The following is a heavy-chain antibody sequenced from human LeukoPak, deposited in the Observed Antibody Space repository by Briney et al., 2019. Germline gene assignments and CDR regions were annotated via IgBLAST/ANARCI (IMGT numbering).Heavy chain of an antibody. CDR3: ARQQLWLDY. CDR2: ISSSGSNI. CDR1: GFTFSDYY. D-gene: IGHD5-18*01. J-gene: IGHJ4*02. Sequence: GGSLRFSCAASGFTFSDYYMSWIRQAPGKGLEWVSYISSSGSNINYADSVKGRFTIPRDNAKNSLYLQMNSLRAEDTAVYYCARQQLWLDYWGQGTLVTVSS. V-gene: IGHV3-11*01.